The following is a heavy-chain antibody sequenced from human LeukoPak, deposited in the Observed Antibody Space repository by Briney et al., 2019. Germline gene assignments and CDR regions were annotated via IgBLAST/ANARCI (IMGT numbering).Heavy chain of an antibody. J-gene: IGHJ4*02. CDR3: ARVVITFGGVIDYYFDY. D-gene: IGHD3-16*02. V-gene: IGHV4-59*01. CDR2: IYYSGST. CDR1: GGSISSYY. Sequence: SETLSLTCTVSGGSISSYYWSWIRQPPGKGLEWIGYIYYSGSTNYNPSLKSRVTISVDTSKNQFSLKLSSVTAADTAVYYCARVVITFGGVIDYYFDYWGQGTLVTVSS.